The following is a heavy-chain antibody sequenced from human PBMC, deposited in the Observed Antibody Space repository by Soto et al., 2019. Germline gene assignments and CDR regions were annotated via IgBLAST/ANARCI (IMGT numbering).Heavy chain of an antibody. J-gene: IGHJ4*02. CDR2: IRGSGDGT. CDR3: AKGDGSSSWYGNS. D-gene: IGHD6-13*01. V-gene: IGHV3-23*01. Sequence: EVPLLESGGGLVQPGGSLRLSCAASGFTFINYAMSWVRQAPGKRLEWVSAIRGSGDGTFYPDSVKGRFTISRDNAKNTLYLQMNSLRAEDTAIYYCAKGDGSSSWYGNSWGQGTLVTVSS. CDR1: GFTFINYA.